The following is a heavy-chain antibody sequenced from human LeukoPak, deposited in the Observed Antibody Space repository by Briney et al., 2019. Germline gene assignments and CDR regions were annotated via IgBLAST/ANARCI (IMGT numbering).Heavy chain of an antibody. Sequence: GGSLRLSCAASGFTFSSYGMHWVRQAPGKGLEWVAVIWYDGSNKYYADSVKGRFTISRDNSKNTLYLQMNSLRAEDTAVYYCAREEPTYYYGSGIDYWGQGTLVTVSS. D-gene: IGHD3-10*01. V-gene: IGHV3-33*01. CDR1: GFTFSSYG. J-gene: IGHJ4*02. CDR2: IWYDGSNK. CDR3: AREEPTYYYGSGIDY.